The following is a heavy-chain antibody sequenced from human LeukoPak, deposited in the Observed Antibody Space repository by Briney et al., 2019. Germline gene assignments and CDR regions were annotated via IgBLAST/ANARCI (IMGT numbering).Heavy chain of an antibody. V-gene: IGHV3-23*01. Sequence: GGSLRLSCAASGFTSNSYAMSWVRQAAGKGLEWVSVISGSGGSTYYADSVKGRFNISRDNSRNTLDVQMNSLRAEDTATYYCAKTGSFVVVLISTFGGAFDIWGQGTMVTVSS. CDR2: ISGSGGST. CDR3: AKTGSFVVVLISTFGGAFDI. D-gene: IGHD4/OR15-4a*01. J-gene: IGHJ3*02. CDR1: GFTSNSYA.